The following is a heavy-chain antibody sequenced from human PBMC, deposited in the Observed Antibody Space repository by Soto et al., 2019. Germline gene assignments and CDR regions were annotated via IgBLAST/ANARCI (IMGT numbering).Heavy chain of an antibody. D-gene: IGHD6-6*01. J-gene: IGHJ3*02. Sequence: ASVKVSCKASGYTFTSYYMHWVRQAPGQGLEWMGIINPSGGSTSYAQKFQGRVTMTRDTSTSTVYMELSSLRSEDTAVYYCVTKQLADAFDIWGQGTMVTVSS. CDR1: GYTFTSYY. CDR3: VTKQLADAFDI. CDR2: INPSGGST. V-gene: IGHV1-46*01.